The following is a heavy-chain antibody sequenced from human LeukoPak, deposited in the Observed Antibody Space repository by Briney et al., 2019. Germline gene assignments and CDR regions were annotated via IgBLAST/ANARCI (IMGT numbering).Heavy chain of an antibody. CDR2: HYYSGST. CDR1: GGSINRSGYY. J-gene: IGHJ4*02. CDR3: ARHRAGYHVDW. D-gene: IGHD3-9*01. Sequence: SETLSLTCTVSGGSINRSGYYWGWIRQPPGKGLEWVGSHYYSGSTCYNPSLKSQVTISVDTSKNQFSLKLNSVTAADTSVYYCARHRAGYHVDWWGQGTLVTVSS. V-gene: IGHV4-39*01.